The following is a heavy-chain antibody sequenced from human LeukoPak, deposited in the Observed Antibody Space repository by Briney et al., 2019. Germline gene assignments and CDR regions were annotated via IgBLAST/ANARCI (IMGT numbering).Heavy chain of an antibody. J-gene: IGHJ4*02. Sequence: PGGSLRLSCTASGFTFGDYAMSWVRQAPGKGREWEGFIRSKAYGGTTEYAASVKGRFTISRDDSKSIAYLQMNGLKTEDTAVYYCTRMGGFVVVPAAYFDYWGQGTLVTVSS. CDR2: IRSKAYGGTT. CDR1: GFTFGDYA. CDR3: TRMGGFVVVPAAYFDY. D-gene: IGHD2-2*01. V-gene: IGHV3-49*04.